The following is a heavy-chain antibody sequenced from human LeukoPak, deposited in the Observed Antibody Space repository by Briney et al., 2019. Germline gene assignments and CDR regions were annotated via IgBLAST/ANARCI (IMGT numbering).Heavy chain of an antibody. J-gene: IGHJ4*02. CDR1: GYTFTSYD. V-gene: IGHV1-8*01. D-gene: IGHD3-22*01. Sequence: GASVKVSCKASGYTFTSYDINWVRQATGQGLEWMGWMNPNSGNTGYAQKFQGRVTTTRNTSISTAYMELSSLRSEDTAVYYCASSPRTNYYDSSGYSYWGQGTLVTVSS. CDR3: ASSPRTNYYDSSGYSY. CDR2: MNPNSGNT.